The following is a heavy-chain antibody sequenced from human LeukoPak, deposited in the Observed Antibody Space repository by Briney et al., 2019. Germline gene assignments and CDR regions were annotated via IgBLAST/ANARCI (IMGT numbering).Heavy chain of an antibody. D-gene: IGHD1-26*01. Sequence: SETLSLTCTVSGYSISSGYYWGWIRQPPGKGLEWIGSIYYSGSTYYNPSLKSRVTISVDTSKNQFSLKLSSVTAADTAVYYCARLWSGSSLDHWGQGTLVTVSS. J-gene: IGHJ1*01. CDR2: IYYSGST. V-gene: IGHV4-38-2*02. CDR3: ARLWSGSSLDH. CDR1: GYSISSGYY.